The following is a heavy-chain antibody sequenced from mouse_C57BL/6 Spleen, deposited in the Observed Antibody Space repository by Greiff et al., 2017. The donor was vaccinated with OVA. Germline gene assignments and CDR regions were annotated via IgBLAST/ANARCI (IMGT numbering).Heavy chain of an antibody. J-gene: IGHJ1*03. CDR2: INPNNGGT. Sequence: EVQLQQSGPELVKPGASVKISCKASGYTFTDYYMNWVKQSHGKSLEWIGDINPNNGGTSYNQKFKGKATLTVDKSSSTAYMELRSLTSEDSAVYYCARFLWWYFDVWGTGTTVTVSS. V-gene: IGHV1-26*01. D-gene: IGHD1-1*02. CDR3: ARFLWWYFDV. CDR1: GYTFTDYY.